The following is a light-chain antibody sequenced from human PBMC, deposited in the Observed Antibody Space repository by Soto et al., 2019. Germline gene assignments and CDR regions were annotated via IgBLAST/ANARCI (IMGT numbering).Light chain of an antibody. CDR1: QGISSY. Sequence: DIQLTQSPSFLSASVGDRVTITCRASQGISSYLAWYQQKPGKAPKLLIYAASTLQSGVPSRFSGSGSGTEFTLTISSSQPEDFATYYCQQLNSYPWTFGQGTKVEIK. J-gene: IGKJ1*01. CDR3: QQLNSYPWT. V-gene: IGKV1-9*01. CDR2: AAS.